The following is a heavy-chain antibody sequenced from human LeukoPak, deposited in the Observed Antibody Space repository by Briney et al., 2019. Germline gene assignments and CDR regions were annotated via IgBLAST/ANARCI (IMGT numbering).Heavy chain of an antibody. CDR1: GGSFSGYY. CDR2: INHSGST. D-gene: IGHD4-23*01. J-gene: IGHJ6*02. V-gene: IGHV4-34*01. Sequence: PSETLSLTCAVYGGSFSGYYWSWLRQPPGKGLEWIGEINHSGSTNYNPSLKSRVTISVDTSKNQFSLKLSSVTAADTAVYYCARDRGNSPYYYGMDVWGQGTTVTVSS. CDR3: ARDRGNSPYYYGMDV.